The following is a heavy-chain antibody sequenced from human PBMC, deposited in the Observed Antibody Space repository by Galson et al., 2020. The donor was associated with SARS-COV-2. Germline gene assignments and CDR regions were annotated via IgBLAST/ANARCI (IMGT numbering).Heavy chain of an antibody. V-gene: IGHV3-48*03. CDR2: ISSSGGTA. J-gene: IGHJ4*02. D-gene: IGHD3-3*01. CDR3: ARDLDDFWPGYYDY. Sequence: GSLRLSCVASGFTFTTYEMNWVRLAPGKGLEWVSYISSSGGTAYYSDSVKGRFTVSRDNAKNSLYLQMNSLRAEDTALYYCARDLDDFWPGYYDYWGQGTLVTVSS. CDR1: GFTFTTYE.